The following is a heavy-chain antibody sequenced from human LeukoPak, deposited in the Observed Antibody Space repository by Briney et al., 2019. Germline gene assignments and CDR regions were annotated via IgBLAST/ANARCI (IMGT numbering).Heavy chain of an antibody. D-gene: IGHD2/OR15-2a*01. CDR1: GGSISSSNW. V-gene: IGHV4-4*02. Sequence: PSGTLSLTCAVSGGSISSSNWWSWVRQTPGRGLEWIGEVYHTGITNYNPSLKSRVAISADKSKNQFSLNLSSVTAADTAVYYCARHDRIIASPLVWGQGILVTVSS. CDR2: VYHTGIT. CDR3: ARHDRIIASPLV. J-gene: IGHJ4*02.